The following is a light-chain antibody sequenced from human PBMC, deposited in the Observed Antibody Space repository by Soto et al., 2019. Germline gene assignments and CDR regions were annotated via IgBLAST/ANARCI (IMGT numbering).Light chain of an antibody. J-gene: IGKJ5*01. CDR1: QTIRYNY. V-gene: IGKV3-20*01. Sequence: IVLTQSPGTLSLSPGERATLSCRASQTIRYNYLSWYQQKPGQAPRLLIYGASSRATGIPDRFSGSGSGTDFTLTISRLEPEDFALYYCQHYGAAPITFGRGTRLEIK. CDR3: QHYGAAPIT. CDR2: GAS.